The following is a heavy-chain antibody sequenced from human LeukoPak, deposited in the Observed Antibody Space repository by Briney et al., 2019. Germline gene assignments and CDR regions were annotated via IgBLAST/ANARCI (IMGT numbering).Heavy chain of an antibody. V-gene: IGHV3-23*01. Sequence: PGGSLRLSCAASGFTFSSYAMSWVRQAPGKGLEWVSAISGSGGSTYYADSVKGRFTISRDNSKNTLYLQMNSLRAEDTAVYYCAKGDYDSSGYSEYFQHWGQGTLVTVSS. CDR2: ISGSGGST. CDR3: AKGDYDSSGYSEYFQH. CDR1: GFTFSSYA. J-gene: IGHJ1*01. D-gene: IGHD3-22*01.